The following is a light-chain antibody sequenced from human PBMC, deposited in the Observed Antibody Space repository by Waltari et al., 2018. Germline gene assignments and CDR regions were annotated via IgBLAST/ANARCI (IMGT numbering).Light chain of an antibody. V-gene: IGKV1-39*01. CDR1: QSISSY. J-gene: IGKJ5*01. Sequence: DIQMTQSPSSLSASVGDRVTITCRASQSISSYLNWYQQKPGKAPKLLIYAASSLQSGVPSRFSGSGSGTDFTLTISSLQPEDFATDYRQQNYSTPRITFGQGTRLEIK. CDR2: AAS. CDR3: QQNYSTPRIT.